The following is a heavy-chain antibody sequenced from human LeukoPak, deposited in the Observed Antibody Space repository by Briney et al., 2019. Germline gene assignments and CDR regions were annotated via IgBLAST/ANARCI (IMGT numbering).Heavy chain of an antibody. CDR1: GDSVSSNSAA. J-gene: IGHJ4*02. D-gene: IGHD6-19*01. CDR3: ARASVPYSSGWYILDY. CDR2: TYYRSKWYN. V-gene: IGHV6-1*01. Sequence: SQTLSLTCAISGDSVSSNSAAWNWIRQSPSRGLEWLGRTYYRSKWYNDYAVSVKSRITINPDTSKNQFSLQLNSVTPEDTAVYYCARASVPYSSGWYILDYWGQGTLVTVSS.